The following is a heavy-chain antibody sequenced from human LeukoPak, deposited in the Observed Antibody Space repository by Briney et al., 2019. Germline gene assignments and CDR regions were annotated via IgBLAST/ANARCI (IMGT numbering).Heavy chain of an antibody. J-gene: IGHJ5*02. CDR2: IYDDGTT. V-gene: IGHV4-59*01. CDR3: ARVFRGAVTANWFDL. Sequence: PSETLSLTCSVSGGSINGNYGTWIRQPRGKGLEWIGYIYDDGTTNYNPSLESRLTMSIDRSASPFSLTLRSVTAADTAVYYCARVFRGAVTANWFDLWGQGTLVSVSS. CDR1: GGSINGNY. D-gene: IGHD2-21*02.